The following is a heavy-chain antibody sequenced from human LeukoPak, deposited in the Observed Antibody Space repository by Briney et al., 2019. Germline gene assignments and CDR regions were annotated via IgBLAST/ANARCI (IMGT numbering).Heavy chain of an antibody. CDR2: ISSSGSTI. D-gene: IGHD2-2*02. V-gene: IGHV3-11*01. CDR3: ARVGGDIVVVPAAIDY. CDR1: GGSFSGYY. Sequence: LSLTCAVYGGSFSGYYWSWIRQAPGKGLEWVSYISSSGSTIYYADSVKGRFTISRDNAKNSLYLQMNSLRAEDTAVYYCARVGGDIVVVPAAIDYWGQGTLVTVSS. J-gene: IGHJ4*02.